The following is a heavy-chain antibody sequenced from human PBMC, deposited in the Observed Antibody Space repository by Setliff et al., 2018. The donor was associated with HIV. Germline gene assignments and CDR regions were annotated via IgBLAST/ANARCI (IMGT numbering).Heavy chain of an antibody. D-gene: IGHD7-27*01. Sequence: GSVKVSCKASGYTFIDYFIHWVRQAPGQGLEWMGWISPYDLSERISQRFRGRVTKTRDTSINAAYLDLSGLTSDDTAVYYCARQFSNSFDYWGQGALVTVSS. CDR1: GYTFIDYF. V-gene: IGHV1-2*02. CDR2: ISPYDLSE. J-gene: IGHJ4*02. CDR3: ARQFSNSFDY.